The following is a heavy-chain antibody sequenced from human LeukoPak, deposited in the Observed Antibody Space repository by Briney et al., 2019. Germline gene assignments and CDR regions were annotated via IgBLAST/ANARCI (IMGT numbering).Heavy chain of an antibody. CDR1: GFTVSSNY. Sequence: GGSLRLSCAASGFTVSSNYMSWVRQAPGKGLEWVSVIYSDGSTYYADSVKGRFTISRDNDKNSLFLQMNSLRPEDTALYYCVKGTTFDAFDMWGQGTMVIVFS. CDR3: VKGTTFDAFDM. J-gene: IGHJ3*02. CDR2: IYSDGST. V-gene: IGHV3-53*05. D-gene: IGHD2/OR15-2a*01.